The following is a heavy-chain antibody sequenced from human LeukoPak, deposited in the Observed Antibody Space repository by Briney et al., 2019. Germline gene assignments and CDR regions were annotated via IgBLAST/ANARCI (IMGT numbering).Heavy chain of an antibody. J-gene: IGHJ6*03. D-gene: IGHD6-13*01. CDR3: ARGQRSWYSYYYYYMDV. CDR2: MNPNSGNT. CDR1: GYTFTSYD. V-gene: IGHV1-8*01. Sequence: ASVKVSCKASGYTFTSYDINWVRQATGQGLEWMGWMNPNSGNTGYAQKFQGRVTITRNTSISTAYMELSSLRSEDTAVYYCARGQRSWYSYYYYYMDVWGKGTTVTVSS.